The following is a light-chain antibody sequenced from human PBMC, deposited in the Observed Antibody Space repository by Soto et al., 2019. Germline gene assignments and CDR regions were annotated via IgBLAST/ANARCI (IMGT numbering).Light chain of an antibody. CDR2: AAS. Sequence: DIQMTQSPSFVSASVGDRVTITCRASQGISSWLAWYQQKPGQAPKLLIYAASSLQSGVPSRFSGSGSGTHFTLTINSLQPEDFATYYCQLDISFPFTFGPGTKVNVK. J-gene: IGKJ3*01. CDR1: QGISSW. V-gene: IGKV1-12*01. CDR3: QLDISFPFT.